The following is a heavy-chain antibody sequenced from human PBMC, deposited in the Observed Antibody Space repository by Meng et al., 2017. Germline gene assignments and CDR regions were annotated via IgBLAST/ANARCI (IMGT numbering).Heavy chain of an antibody. CDR3: ARDQATYYDYVWESYRYGDRYYGRDV. Sequence: ASVKVSCKASGYTFTSYGISWVRQAPGQGLEWMGWISANNGNTHYAQKLQGRVTMTTDTSTSTAYMELRSLRSDDTAVYYCARDQATYYDYVWESYRYGDRYYGRDVWGQGTTVTVSS. D-gene: IGHD3-16*02. V-gene: IGHV1-18*01. J-gene: IGHJ6*02. CDR2: ISANNGNT. CDR1: GYTFTSYG.